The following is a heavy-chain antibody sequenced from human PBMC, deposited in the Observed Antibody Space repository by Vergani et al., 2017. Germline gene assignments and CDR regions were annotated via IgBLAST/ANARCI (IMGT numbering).Heavy chain of an antibody. V-gene: IGHV4-61*02. J-gene: IGHJ6*03. CDR2: IYAGGRT. CDR1: GGSISSGTSH. CDR3: ARSVSSSCFKDGCYYYYYMDV. Sequence: QVQLQESGPGLVKPSQTLSLTCSVSGGSISSGTSHWSWIRQSAGQGREWIGRIYAGGRTEYNPSLKSRVSLSVDPSKNQFSLNLNSVTAADTAVYYCARSVSSSCFKDGCYYYYYMDVWGKGTTVTVSS. D-gene: IGHD2-2*01.